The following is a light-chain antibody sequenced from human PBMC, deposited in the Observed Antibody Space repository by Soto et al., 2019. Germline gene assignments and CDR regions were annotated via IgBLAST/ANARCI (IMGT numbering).Light chain of an antibody. J-gene: IGLJ1*01. Sequence: QSALTQPASVSGSPGQSITISCTGTSSDFGGYNYVSWYQQRPGKAPKLMIYDVSNRPSGVSNRFSGSKSGNTASLTISGLQAEDEADYYCSSYTSSSTLYVFGTGTKVTVL. CDR3: SSYTSSSTLYV. CDR1: SSDFGGYNY. CDR2: DVS. V-gene: IGLV2-14*01.